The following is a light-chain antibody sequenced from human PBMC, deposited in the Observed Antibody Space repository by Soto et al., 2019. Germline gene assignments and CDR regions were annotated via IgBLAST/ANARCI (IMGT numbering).Light chain of an antibody. CDR2: AAS. V-gene: IGKV1-16*01. CDR3: QQYNNYPLT. CDR1: QVISNY. J-gene: IGKJ4*01. Sequence: DIQMTQSPSSLSASIGDRVVITCRASQVISNYLAWFQQKPGTAPKSLIYAASSLQSGVPSRFSGSGSGTDFTLTISSLQPADFATYYCQQYNNYPLTFGGGTRVEI.